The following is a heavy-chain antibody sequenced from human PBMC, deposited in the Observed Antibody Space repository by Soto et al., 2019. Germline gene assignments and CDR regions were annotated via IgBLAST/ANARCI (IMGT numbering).Heavy chain of an antibody. CDR3: ARETGVPGNWYFDL. Sequence: PGGSLRLSCAVSGFTFSSYDMHWVRQVTGKGLEWVSGISTSGNPNYPDSLKGRFTISRDNAENSLYLQMNSLRVGDTAVYYCARETGVPGNWYFDLWGRGTLVTVSS. CDR2: ISTSGNP. J-gene: IGHJ2*01. V-gene: IGHV3-13*04. CDR1: GFTFSSYD. D-gene: IGHD3-3*01.